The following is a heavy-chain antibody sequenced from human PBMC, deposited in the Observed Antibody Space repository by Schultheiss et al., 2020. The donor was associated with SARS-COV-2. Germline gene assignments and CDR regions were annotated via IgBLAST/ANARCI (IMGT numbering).Heavy chain of an antibody. CDR2: ISSSSSYI. CDR3: ARDRSYRGLAAAGPFDY. J-gene: IGHJ4*02. D-gene: IGHD6-13*01. CDR1: GFTFDDYA. V-gene: IGHV3-21*01. Sequence: GGSLRLSCAASGFTFDDYAMHWVRQAPGKGLEWVSSISSSSSYIYYADSVKGRFTISRDNAKNSLYLQMNSLRAEDTAVYYCARDRSYRGLAAAGPFDYWGQGTLVTVSS.